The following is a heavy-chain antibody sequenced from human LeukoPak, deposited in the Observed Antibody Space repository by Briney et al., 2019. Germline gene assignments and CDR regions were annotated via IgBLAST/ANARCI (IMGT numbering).Heavy chain of an antibody. Sequence: SETLSLACRVSGVSISSGSNYWGWIRQPPGKTLEWIGSIYSSGSTYYNSSLKSRVIILIDTAKNHFSLNLSSVTAADTAVYYCARSDGYGLVGIWGQGTMVTVSS. V-gene: IGHV4-39*07. CDR3: ARSDGYGLVGI. CDR2: IYSSGST. J-gene: IGHJ3*02. D-gene: IGHD3-10*01. CDR1: GVSISSGSNY.